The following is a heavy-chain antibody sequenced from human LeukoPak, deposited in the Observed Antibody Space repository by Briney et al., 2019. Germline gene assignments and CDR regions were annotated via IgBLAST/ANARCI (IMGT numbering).Heavy chain of an antibody. CDR3: AKGLKYCSGGSCSLYMDV. J-gene: IGHJ6*03. CDR1: GFTFSAYD. D-gene: IGHD2-15*01. CDR2: MWGDGSSK. V-gene: IGHV3-33*06. Sequence: PGGSLRLSCAASGFTFSAYDMHWVRQAPGKGLEWVAGMWGDGSSKYYADSVRGRFTISRDNSKNTLYLQMNSLRAEDTAVYYCAKGLKYCSGGSCSLYMDVWGKGTRVSVSS.